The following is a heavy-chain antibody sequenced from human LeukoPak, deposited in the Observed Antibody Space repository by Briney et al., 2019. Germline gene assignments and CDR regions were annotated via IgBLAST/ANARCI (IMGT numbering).Heavy chain of an antibody. CDR1: GFTFSSYW. V-gene: IGHV3-23*01. CDR2: ISGSGGST. D-gene: IGHD6-25*01. J-gene: IGHJ4*02. Sequence: GGSLRLSCAASGFTFSSYWMSWVRQAPGKGLEWVSAISGSGGSTYYADSVKGRFTISRDNSKNTLYLQMNSLRAEDTAVYYCTKRPFSGYFDYWGQGTLVTVSS. CDR3: TKRPFSGYFDY.